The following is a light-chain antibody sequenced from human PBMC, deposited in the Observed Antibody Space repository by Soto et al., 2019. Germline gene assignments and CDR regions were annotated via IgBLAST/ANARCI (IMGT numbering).Light chain of an antibody. CDR1: QSISSY. Sequence: DIQMTQSPSSLSASVGARVTITCRASQSISSYLNWYQQKPGKAPKLLIYAASSLQSGVPSRFSGSGSGTYFTLTISSLQPEDFATYYCQQSYSTPYTFGQGTKLEIK. CDR2: AAS. CDR3: QQSYSTPYT. J-gene: IGKJ2*01. V-gene: IGKV1-39*01.